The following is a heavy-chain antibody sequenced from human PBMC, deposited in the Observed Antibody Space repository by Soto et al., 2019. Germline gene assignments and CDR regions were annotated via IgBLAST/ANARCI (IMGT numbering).Heavy chain of an antibody. J-gene: IGHJ4*02. CDR3: ASLDTAMVGHDY. Sequence: SETLSLTCTVSGGSISSYYWSWIRQPPGKGLEWIGYIYYSGSTNYNPSLKSRVTISVDTSKSQFSLKLSSVTAADTAVYYCASLDTAMVGHDYWGQGTLVTVS. CDR2: IYYSGST. V-gene: IGHV4-59*01. CDR1: GGSISSYY. D-gene: IGHD5-18*01.